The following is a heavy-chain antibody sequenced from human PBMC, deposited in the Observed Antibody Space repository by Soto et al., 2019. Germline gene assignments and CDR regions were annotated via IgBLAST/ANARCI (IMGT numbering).Heavy chain of an antibody. J-gene: IGHJ5*02. V-gene: IGHV1-69*06. CDR1: GDIFDNYA. Sequence: SVKVSCKASGDIFDNYAIRWVRQAPGQGLAWLGGISPVIGTTHYAQRFQGRLTITADRSTMTTYMELSGLKSEDTAIYFCARDYSGYDPALNRFDPWGQGTLVTVSS. D-gene: IGHD5-12*01. CDR3: ARDYSGYDPALNRFDP. CDR2: ISPVIGTT.